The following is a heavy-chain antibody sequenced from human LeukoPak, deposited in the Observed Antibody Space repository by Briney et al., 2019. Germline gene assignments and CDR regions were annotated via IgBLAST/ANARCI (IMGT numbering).Heavy chain of an antibody. CDR2: ISWNSGSI. CDR1: GFTFSSYW. CDR3: AKGIGGARQSPDFDY. Sequence: GGSLRLSCAASGFTFSSYWMHWVRQAPGKGLEWVSGISWNSGSIGYADSVNGRFTISRDNAKNSLYLQMNSLRAEDTALYYCAKGIGGARQSPDFDYWGQGTLVTVSS. D-gene: IGHD3-16*01. J-gene: IGHJ4*02. V-gene: IGHV3-9*01.